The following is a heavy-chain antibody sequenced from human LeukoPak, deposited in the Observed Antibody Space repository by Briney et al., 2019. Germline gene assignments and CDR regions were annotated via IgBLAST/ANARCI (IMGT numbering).Heavy chain of an antibody. D-gene: IGHD3-3*01. V-gene: IGHV4-59*01. Sequence: NPSETLSLTCSVSGGSMTDYFWTWIRQSPGKGLEYIGCIHNSGATTYNPSLKNRVSMSLDTSKSRFSLTLKSVTAADTAMYFCTRDLGVKRAFTPCGQGTLVIVSS. CDR3: TRDLGVKRAFTP. J-gene: IGHJ5*02. CDR2: IHNSGAT. CDR1: GGSMTDYF.